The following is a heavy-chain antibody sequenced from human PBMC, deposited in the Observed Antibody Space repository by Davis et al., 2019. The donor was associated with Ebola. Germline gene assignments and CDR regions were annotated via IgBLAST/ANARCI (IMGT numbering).Heavy chain of an antibody. CDR1: GGSISSYY. CDR2: IYYSGST. D-gene: IGHD6-19*01. J-gene: IGHJ4*02. Sequence: MPSETLSLTCTVSGGSISSYYWGWIRQPPGKGLEWIGSIYYSGSTYYNPSLKSRVTISVDTSKNQFSLKLSSVTAADTAVYYCARAEGSGWYHKFWGQGNLVTVSS. CDR3: ARAEGSGWYHKF. V-gene: IGHV4-39*01.